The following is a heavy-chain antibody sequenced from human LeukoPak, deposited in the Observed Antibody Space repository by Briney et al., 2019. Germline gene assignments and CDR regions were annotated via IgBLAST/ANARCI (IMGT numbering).Heavy chain of an antibody. Sequence: ASVKVSCKPSGYTFTGYYIHWVRQAPGQGLEWMGWINPNSGGTNYAQKFQGRVTMTRDTSISTAYMELSRLKSDDTAVYYCARAPSGWYKGFLDYWGQGTLVTVSS. CDR2: INPNSGGT. J-gene: IGHJ4*02. CDR1: GYTFTGYY. CDR3: ARAPSGWYKGFLDY. V-gene: IGHV1-2*02. D-gene: IGHD6-19*01.